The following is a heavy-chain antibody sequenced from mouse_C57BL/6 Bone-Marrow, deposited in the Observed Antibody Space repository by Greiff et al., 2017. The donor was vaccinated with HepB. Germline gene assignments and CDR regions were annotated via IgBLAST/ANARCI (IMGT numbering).Heavy chain of an antibody. CDR3: ARNRDYYGSSYDWYFDV. CDR2: IWSGGST. D-gene: IGHD1-1*01. CDR1: GFSLTSYG. J-gene: IGHJ1*03. V-gene: IGHV2-2*01. Sequence: VQLQQSGPGLVQPSQSLSITCTVSGFSLTSYGVHWVRQSPGKGLEWLGVIWSGGSTDYNAAFISRLSISKDNSKSQVFFKMNSLQADDTAIYYCARNRDYYGSSYDWYFDVWGTGTTVTVSS.